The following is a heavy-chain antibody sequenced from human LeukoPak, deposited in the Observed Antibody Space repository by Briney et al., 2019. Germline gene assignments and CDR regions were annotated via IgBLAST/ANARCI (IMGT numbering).Heavy chain of an antibody. D-gene: IGHD2-2*01. CDR1: GYTFTAYY. J-gene: IGHJ3*02. CDR2: INPNSGGT. Sequence: ASVKVSCEASGYTFTAYYMHWVRQAPGQGLEWMGRINPNSGGTNYAQKFQGRVTMARDTSISTAYMDLSRLRSDDTAAYYCSRVVGECSSTSCYGGYAFDIWGQGTMVTVSS. CDR3: SRVVGECSSTSCYGGYAFDI. V-gene: IGHV1-2*06.